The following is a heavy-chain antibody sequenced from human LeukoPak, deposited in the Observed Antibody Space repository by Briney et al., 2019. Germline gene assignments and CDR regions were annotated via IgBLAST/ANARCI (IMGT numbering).Heavy chain of an antibody. Sequence: GASVKVSCKASGYTFRDFGISWVRQAPGQGLEWMGRINPNSGGTNYAQKFQGRVTMTRDTSISTAYMELSRLRSDDTAVHYCARARTLYSSSAGNGIYWFDPWGQGTLVTVSS. D-gene: IGHD6-6*01. J-gene: IGHJ5*02. CDR2: INPNSGGT. V-gene: IGHV1-2*06. CDR1: GYTFRDFG. CDR3: ARARTLYSSSAGNGIYWFDP.